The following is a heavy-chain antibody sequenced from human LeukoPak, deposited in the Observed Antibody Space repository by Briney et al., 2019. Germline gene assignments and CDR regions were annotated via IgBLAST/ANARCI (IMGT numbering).Heavy chain of an antibody. CDR3: ARGGDRRATWYFDY. D-gene: IGHD1-26*01. Sequence: SETLSLTCTVSGGSISSSSYYWGWIRQPPGKGLEWIGSIYYSGSTYYNPSLKSRVTISVDTSKNQFSLKLSSVTAADTAVYYCARGGDRRATWYFDYWGQGTLVTVSS. CDR1: GGSISSSSYY. V-gene: IGHV4-39*07. J-gene: IGHJ4*02. CDR2: IYYSGST.